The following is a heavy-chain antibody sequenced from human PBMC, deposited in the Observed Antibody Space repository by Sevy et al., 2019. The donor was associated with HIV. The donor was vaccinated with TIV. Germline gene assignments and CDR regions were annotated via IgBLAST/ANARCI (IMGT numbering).Heavy chain of an antibody. V-gene: IGHV3-30-3*01. J-gene: IGHJ1*01. CDR2: ISYDGSNR. D-gene: IGHD1-1*01. CDR3: ALERLYSNVAEYFQN. Sequence: GGSLRLSCEASGFSFNTHAMHWVRQAPGKGLDWVALISYDGSNRHYADSVQGRFTISRDNSKNSLFLQMNSLRAEDTAVYYCALERLYSNVAEYFQNWGQGTLVTVSS. CDR1: GFSFNTHA.